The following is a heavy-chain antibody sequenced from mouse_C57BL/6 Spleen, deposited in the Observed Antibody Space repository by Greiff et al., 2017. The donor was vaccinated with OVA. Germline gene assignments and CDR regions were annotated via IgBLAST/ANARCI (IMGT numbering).Heavy chain of an antibody. CDR2: ISYDGSN. Sequence: DVKLVESGPGLVKPSQSLSLTCSVTGYSITSGYYWNWIRQFPGNKLEWMGYISYDGSNNYNPSLKNRISITRDTSKNQFFLKLNSVTTEDTATYYCAREGYDYDGEGYWGQGTTLTVSS. CDR3: AREGYDYDGEGY. CDR1: GYSITSGYY. J-gene: IGHJ2*01. V-gene: IGHV3-6*01. D-gene: IGHD2-4*01.